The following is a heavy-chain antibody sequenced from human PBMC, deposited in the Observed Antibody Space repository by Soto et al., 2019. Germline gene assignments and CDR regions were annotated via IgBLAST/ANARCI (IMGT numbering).Heavy chain of an antibody. CDR2: MNPNSGNT. D-gene: IGHD6-13*01. J-gene: IGHJ4*02. CDR1: GYTFTSYD. V-gene: IGHV1-8*01. Sequence: ASVKVSCKASGYTFTSYDINWVRQATGQGLEWMGWMNPNSGNTGYAQKFQGRVTITADKSTSTAYMELSSLRSEDTAVYYCASSANLIAAADEAYWGQGTLVTVSS. CDR3: ASSANLIAAADEAY.